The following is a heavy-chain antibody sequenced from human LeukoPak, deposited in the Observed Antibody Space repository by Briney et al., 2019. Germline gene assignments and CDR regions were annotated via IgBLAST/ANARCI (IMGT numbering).Heavy chain of an antibody. CDR3: AKVFGVVIIQIDFQH. CDR2: ISGSGGST. J-gene: IGHJ1*01. Sequence: PSETLSLTCTVSGGSISSSSYYWGWIRQPPGKGLEWVSAISGSGGSTYYADSVKGRFTISRDNSKNTLYLQMNSLRAEDTAVYYCAKVFGVVIIQIDFQHWGQGTLVTVSS. V-gene: IGHV3-23*01. CDR1: GGSISSSSYY. D-gene: IGHD3-3*01.